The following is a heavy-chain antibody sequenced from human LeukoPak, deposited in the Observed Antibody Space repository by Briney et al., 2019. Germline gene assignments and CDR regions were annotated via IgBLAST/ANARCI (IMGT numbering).Heavy chain of an antibody. J-gene: IGHJ5*02. CDR1: GGSISSYY. CDR3: ARGSGVGNWFDP. D-gene: IGHD2-15*01. CDR2: IYYSGRT. V-gene: IGHV4-59*01. Sequence: SETLSLTCTVSGGSISSYYWSWIRQPPGKGLEWIGYIYYSGRTNYNPSLKSRVTISVDTSKNQFSLKLSSVTAADTAVYYCARGSGVGNWFDPWGQGTLVTVSS.